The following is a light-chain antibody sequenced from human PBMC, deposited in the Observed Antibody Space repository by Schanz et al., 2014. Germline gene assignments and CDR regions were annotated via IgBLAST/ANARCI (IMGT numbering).Light chain of an antibody. CDR1: QSVSNN. J-gene: IGKJ1*01. V-gene: IGKV3-15*01. Sequence: EIVLTQSPATLSVSPGERATLSCRASQSVSNNLAWYQQKPGQAPRVLIYGASTRAAGIPARFSGSGSGTEFTLAVSSLQSEDFAVYYCQQYDNWPPWTFGQGTKVELK. CDR2: GAS. CDR3: QQYDNWPPWT.